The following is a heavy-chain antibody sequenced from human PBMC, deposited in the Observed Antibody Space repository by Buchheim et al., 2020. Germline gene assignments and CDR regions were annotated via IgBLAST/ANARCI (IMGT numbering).Heavy chain of an antibody. CDR3: VRDLVGGSDY. D-gene: IGHD6-25*01. Sequence: EVQLVESGGGLIQPGGSLRLSCAASGFTFSRFWMHWVRQAPGKGLAWVSRIDEYGTITNYADSVKGRFTISRDNARNTLYPPMNSLRVEDTAVYYCVRDLVGGSDYWGQGIL. CDR2: IDEYGTIT. CDR1: GFTFSRFW. J-gene: IGHJ4*02. V-gene: IGHV3-74*01.